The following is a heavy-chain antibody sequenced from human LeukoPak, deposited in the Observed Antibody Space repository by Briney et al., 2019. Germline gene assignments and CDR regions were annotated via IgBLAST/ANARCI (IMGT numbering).Heavy chain of an antibody. CDR3: ARSFPSFLSRYYFDY. CDR1: GYSFTSYW. D-gene: IGHD6-13*01. V-gene: IGHV5-51*01. J-gene: IGHJ4*02. CDR2: IYPGDSDT. Sequence: GESLKISCKGSGYSFTSYWIGWVRQMPGKGLEWMGIIYPGDSDTRYSPSFQGQVTISADKSISTAYLQWSSLKASDTAMYYCARSFPSFLSRYYFDYWGQGTLVTVSS.